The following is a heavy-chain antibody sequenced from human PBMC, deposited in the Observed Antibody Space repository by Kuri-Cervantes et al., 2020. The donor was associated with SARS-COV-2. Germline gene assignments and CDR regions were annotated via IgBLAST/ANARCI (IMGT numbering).Heavy chain of an antibody. CDR1: GYTFTSYG. CDR3: ARDRASGEQQLVARSYYYYYGMDV. V-gene: IGHV1-18*01. Sequence: ASVKVSCKASGYTFTSYGISWVRQAPGQGLEWMGWISAYNGNTNYAQKLQGRVTMTTDTSTSTAYMELRSLRSDDTAVYYCARDRASGEQQLVARSYYYYYGMDVWGQGTMVTVSS. CDR2: ISAYNGNT. D-gene: IGHD6-13*01. J-gene: IGHJ6*02.